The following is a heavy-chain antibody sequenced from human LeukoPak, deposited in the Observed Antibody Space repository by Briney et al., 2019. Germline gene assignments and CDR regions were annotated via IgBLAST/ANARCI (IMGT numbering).Heavy chain of an antibody. CDR3: ARDPYPGPFGSGSYYGSAFDI. D-gene: IGHD3-10*01. Sequence: GASVKVSCKASGGTFSSYAISWVRQAPGQGLEWMGGIIPIFGTANYAQKFQGRVTITADESTSTAYMELSSLRAEDTAVYYCARDPYPGPFGSGSYYGSAFDIWGQGTMVTVSS. J-gene: IGHJ3*02. V-gene: IGHV1-69*13. CDR1: GGTFSSYA. CDR2: IIPIFGTA.